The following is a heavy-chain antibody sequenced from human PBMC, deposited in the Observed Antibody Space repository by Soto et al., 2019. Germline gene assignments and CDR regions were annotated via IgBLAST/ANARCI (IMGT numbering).Heavy chain of an antibody. V-gene: IGHV3-73*01. CDR3: ARLWSEREPNFDY. D-gene: IGHD1-26*01. CDR1: GYTFTGYY. J-gene: IGHJ4*02. Sequence: VQLVQSGAEVKKPGASVKVSCKASGYTFTGYYMHWVRQASGKGLEWVGRIRSKANNYATVYGASVRGRFTISRDDSKNTAYLQMNSLKTEDTAVYYCARLWSEREPNFDYWGQGTLVSVSS. CDR2: IRSKANNYAT.